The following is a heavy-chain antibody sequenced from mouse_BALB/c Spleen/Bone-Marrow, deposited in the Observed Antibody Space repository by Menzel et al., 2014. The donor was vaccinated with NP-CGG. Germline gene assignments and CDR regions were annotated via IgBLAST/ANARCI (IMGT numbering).Heavy chain of an antibody. Sequence: EVQLQQSGAELVKPGASVKLSCTASGFNIKDTYMHWVKQRPEQGLEWIGRIDPANGNTKYDPKFQGKATITADTSSNTAYLQLSSLTSEDTAVYYCAVHYYGSSLFAYWGQGTLVTVSA. D-gene: IGHD1-1*01. J-gene: IGHJ3*01. CDR3: AVHYYGSSLFAY. V-gene: IGHV14-3*02. CDR2: IDPANGNT. CDR1: GFNIKDTY.